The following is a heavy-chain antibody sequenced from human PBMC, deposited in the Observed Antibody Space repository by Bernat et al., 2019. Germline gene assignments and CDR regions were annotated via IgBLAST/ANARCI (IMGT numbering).Heavy chain of an antibody. Sequence: EVRLVETGGDLIQPGGSLRISCAVSGVSVSNNYMSWARQAPGKGLEWVSVLYSSGNTHYADSVMGRFTISRDDSKNTLYLQMNSLRVEDTAVYFGAFDIGPTDTGWFHPWGQGTLVTVSS. V-gene: IGHV3-53*05. CDR1: GVSVSNNY. CDR2: LYSSGNT. J-gene: IGHJ5*02. CDR3: AFDIGPTDTGWFHP. D-gene: IGHD3-9*01.